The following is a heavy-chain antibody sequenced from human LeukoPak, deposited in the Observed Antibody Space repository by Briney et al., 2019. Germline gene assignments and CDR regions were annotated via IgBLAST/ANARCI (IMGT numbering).Heavy chain of an antibody. CDR1: GGSISSGGYY. Sequence: PSETLSLTCTVSGGSISSGGYYWSWIRQPPGKGLEWIGYIYHSGSTYYNPSLKSRVTISVDTSRNQFSLKLTSVTAADTAVYYCARDHYIIGAGIFWFDPWGQGTLVTVSS. D-gene: IGHD6-13*01. CDR3: ARDHYIIGAGIFWFDP. V-gene: IGHV4-30-2*01. J-gene: IGHJ5*02. CDR2: IYHSGST.